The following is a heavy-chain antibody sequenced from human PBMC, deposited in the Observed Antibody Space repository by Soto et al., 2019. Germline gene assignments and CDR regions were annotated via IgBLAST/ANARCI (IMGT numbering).Heavy chain of an antibody. CDR1: GFTFSSYW. D-gene: IGHD3-3*01. CDR3: ASRYYDFWSGNLDY. V-gene: IGHV3-7*03. Sequence: QTGGSLRLSCVASGFTFSSYWMSWVRQAPGKGLEWVANIKRDGSEKYYVDSVKGRFTISRDNAKNSLYLQMNSLRAEDTAVYYCASRYYDFWSGNLDYWGQGTLVTVSS. CDR2: IKRDGSEK. J-gene: IGHJ4*02.